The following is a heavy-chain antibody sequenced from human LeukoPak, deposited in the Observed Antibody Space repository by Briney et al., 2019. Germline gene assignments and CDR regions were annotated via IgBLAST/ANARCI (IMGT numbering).Heavy chain of an antibody. CDR1: GVTFSTSA. Sequence: RSLRLSCAGSGVTFSTSAMYCGRPGPGEGLESVSLFSYDGSTQRYAGYVKGRFSISRENSTDTLYLQMNSLRTEATAVYYCAKAKDGFSGYDYLFDYWGQGTLVTVSS. D-gene: IGHD5-12*01. V-gene: IGHV3-30-3*01. J-gene: IGHJ4*02. CDR3: AKAKDGFSGYDYLFDY. CDR2: FSYDGSTQ.